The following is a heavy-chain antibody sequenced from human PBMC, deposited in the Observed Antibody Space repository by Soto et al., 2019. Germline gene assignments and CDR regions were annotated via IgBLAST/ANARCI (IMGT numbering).Heavy chain of an antibody. Sequence: GGSLRLSCAASGFTLSNYWMTWVRQAPGKGLEWVANINKDGSQKNYVDSVKGRFTIARDNGQNSLSLQMNSLRIEDTAVYYCAHPRGYGVFDAYDIWGQGTMVTVSS. D-gene: IGHD4-17*01. J-gene: IGHJ3*02. CDR1: GFTLSNYW. V-gene: IGHV3-7*03. CDR3: AHPRGYGVFDAYDI. CDR2: INKDGSQK.